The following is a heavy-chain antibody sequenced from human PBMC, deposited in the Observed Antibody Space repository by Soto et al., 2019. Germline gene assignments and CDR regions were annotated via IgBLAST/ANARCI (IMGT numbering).Heavy chain of an antibody. CDR3: ARAPTGGTWPVYFDW. J-gene: IGHJ4*02. V-gene: IGHV3-9*01. CDR2: INWNGNYI. CDR1: AFTFGDFA. Sequence: VQRVESGGGLVQPGRSLRLSCTASAFTFGDFAMHWVRQVPGKGLEWVSGINWNGNYIGYADSVKGRFTVSRDNAKNSLYLQMNSLRPEHTALYFCARAPTGGTWPVYFDWWGRGTLVTVSS. D-gene: IGHD2-15*01.